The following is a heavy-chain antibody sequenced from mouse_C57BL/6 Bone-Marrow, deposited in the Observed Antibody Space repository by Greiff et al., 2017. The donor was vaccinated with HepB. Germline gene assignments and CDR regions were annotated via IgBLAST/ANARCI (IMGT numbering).Heavy chain of an antibody. CDR3: SRGGRVATVYDWYFDV. CDR2: INYDGSST. J-gene: IGHJ1*03. CDR1: GFTFSDYY. D-gene: IGHD1-1*01. V-gene: IGHV5-16*01. Sequence: EVQLVESEGGLVQPGSSMKLSCTASGFTFSDYYMAWVRQVPEKGLEWVANINYDGSSTYYLDSLKSRFIISRDNAKNIQYLQLSSLKSEDTATYYLSRGGRVATVYDWYFDVWGTGTTVTVSS.